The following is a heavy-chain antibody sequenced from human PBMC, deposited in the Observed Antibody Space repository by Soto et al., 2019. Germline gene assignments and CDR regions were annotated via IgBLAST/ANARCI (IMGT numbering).Heavy chain of an antibody. CDR2: ISAYNGNT. D-gene: IGHD2-15*01. CDR1: GYTFTSYG. V-gene: IGHV1-18*01. Sequence: QVQLVQSGAEVKKPGASVKVSCKASGYTFTSYGISWVRQAPGQGLEWMGWISAYNGNTNYAQKLQGRVTMTTDTSPSTAYMELRSLRSDDTAVYYCARDGALGENHYYYGMDVWGQETTVTVSS. CDR3: ARDGALGENHYYYGMDV. J-gene: IGHJ6*02.